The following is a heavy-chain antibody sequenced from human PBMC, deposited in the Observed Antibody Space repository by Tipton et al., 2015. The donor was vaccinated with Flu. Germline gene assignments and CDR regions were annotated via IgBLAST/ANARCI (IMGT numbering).Heavy chain of an antibody. Sequence: TLSLTCTVSGYSISSGYYWGWIRQPPGKGLEWIGSISHSGNTYYNPSLKSRVTMSVDTSKNQFSLKLGSVTAADTAVYYCARLTYYYGSGTSDCWGQGTLLTVSS. CDR1: GYSISSGYY. D-gene: IGHD3-10*01. V-gene: IGHV4-38-2*02. CDR2: ISHSGNT. CDR3: ARLTYYYGSGTSDC. J-gene: IGHJ4*02.